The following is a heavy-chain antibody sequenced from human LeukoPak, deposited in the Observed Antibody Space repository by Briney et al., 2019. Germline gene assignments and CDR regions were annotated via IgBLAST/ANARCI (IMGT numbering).Heavy chain of an antibody. CDR2: IYSGGST. CDR3: ASCGVGFTALFFS. D-gene: IGHD2-21*02. CDR1: GFTVSSNY. J-gene: IGHJ5*02. Sequence: GGSLRLSCAASGFTVSSNYMSWVRKAPGKGLEWVSVIYSGGSTYYADSVKGRFTISRDNSRNTLYLQMNSLRAEDTAVYYCASCGVGFTALFFSWGQGTLVTVSS. V-gene: IGHV3-66*01.